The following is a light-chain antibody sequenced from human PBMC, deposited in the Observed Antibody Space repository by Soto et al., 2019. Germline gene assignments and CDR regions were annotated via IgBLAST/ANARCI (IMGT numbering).Light chain of an antibody. V-gene: IGKV3-20*01. CDR3: QQYGSSPPLS. CDR1: QSVTNNF. CDR2: GTS. J-gene: IGKJ4*01. Sequence: EIVLTQSPGTLSLSPGERATLSCRASQSVTNNFLAWYRQTPGLAPRLLIYGTSRRAAGIPDRFSGSGSGTDFTLTISSLEPEDFAVYYCQQYGSSPPLSFGGGTKVEIK.